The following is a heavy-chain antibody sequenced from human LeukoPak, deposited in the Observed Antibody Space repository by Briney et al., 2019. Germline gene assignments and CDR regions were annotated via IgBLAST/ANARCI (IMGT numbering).Heavy chain of an antibody. J-gene: IGHJ4*02. CDR2: INHSGST. V-gene: IGHV4-34*01. CDR1: GGSFSGYY. Sequence: PSETLSLTCAVYGGSFSGYYWSWIRQPPGKGLEWIGEINHSGSTNYNPSLKSRVAISVDTSKNQFSLKLSSVTAADTAVYYCASSRGYCSSTSCPYSYWGQGTLVTVSS. CDR3: ASSRGYCSSTSCPYSY. D-gene: IGHD2-2*01.